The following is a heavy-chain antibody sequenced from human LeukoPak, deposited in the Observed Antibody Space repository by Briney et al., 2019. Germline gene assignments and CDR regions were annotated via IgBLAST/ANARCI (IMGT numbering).Heavy chain of an antibody. CDR3: ARARSNTFDY. CDR2: IHYSVAT. Sequence: SETLSLTCTVSGGSISSYYWSWIRQPPGKGLEWIGYIHYSVATYYNPSLKSRVTMSVDTSTTQFSLKLTSVTAADTAVYYCARARSNTFDYWGQGTLVTVSS. CDR1: GGSISSYY. J-gene: IGHJ4*02. V-gene: IGHV4-59*08. D-gene: IGHD4-11*01.